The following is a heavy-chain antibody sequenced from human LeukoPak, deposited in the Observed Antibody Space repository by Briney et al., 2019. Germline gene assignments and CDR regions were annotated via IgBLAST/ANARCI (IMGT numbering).Heavy chain of an antibody. CDR3: ARTGGTRKNYGSGSYHPY. V-gene: IGHV3-30-3*01. CDR2: ISYDGSNR. Sequence: GGSLRLSCAASGFTFSSYAMHWVRQAPGKGLEWVAVISYDGSNRYYADSVKGRFTISRDNSKNTLYLQMNSLRAEDTAVYYCARTGGTRKNYGSGSYHPYWGQGTLVTVSS. J-gene: IGHJ4*02. CDR1: GFTFSSYA. D-gene: IGHD3-10*01.